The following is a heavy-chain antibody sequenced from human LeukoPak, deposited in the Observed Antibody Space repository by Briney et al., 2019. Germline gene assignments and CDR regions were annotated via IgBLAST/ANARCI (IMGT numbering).Heavy chain of an antibody. D-gene: IGHD3-22*01. V-gene: IGHV3-9*03. CDR1: GFTFDDYA. J-gene: IGHJ3*02. CDR2: ISWNSGSI. CDR3: AKGHTYYYDSSGYSRDAFDI. Sequence: GGSLRLSXAASGFTFDDYAMHWVRQAPGKGLEGVSGISWNSGSIGYADSVNGRFTISRDNAKNSLYLQMNSLRAEDMALYYCAKGHTYYYDSSGYSRDAFDIWGQGTMVTVSS.